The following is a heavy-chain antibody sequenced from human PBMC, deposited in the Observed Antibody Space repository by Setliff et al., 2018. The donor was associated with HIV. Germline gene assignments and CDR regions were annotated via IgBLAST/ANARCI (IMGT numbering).Heavy chain of an antibody. CDR3: ARHRDPPGTSWIFYYYYMDL. CDR2: IYTSGST. CDR1: GGSIISGSNY. J-gene: IGHJ6*03. V-gene: IGHV4-61*02. D-gene: IGHD6-13*01. Sequence: SETLSLTCTVSGGSIISGSNYWSWIRQPAGKGLEWIGRIYTSGSTNYNPSLKSRVTISVDTSKNQFSLRLSSATAADTGVYYCARHRDPPGTSWIFYYYYMDLWGGGTTVTVSS.